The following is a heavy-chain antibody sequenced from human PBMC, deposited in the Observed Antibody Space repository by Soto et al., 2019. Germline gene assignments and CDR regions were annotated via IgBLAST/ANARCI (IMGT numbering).Heavy chain of an antibody. CDR1: GDSVSSNSAA. D-gene: IGHD4-4*01. V-gene: IGHV6-1*02. Sequence: QVQLQQSGPGLVKPSQTLSVTCAISGDSVSSNSAAWNWIRQSPSRGLEWLGRTYYRSKWYTDYALSMKSLISITPDTSKNQFSLQLNSVTPDDTAVYYCARDRYSNGHFDFWGQGTLVTVSS. J-gene: IGHJ4*02. CDR2: TYYRSKWYT. CDR3: ARDRYSNGHFDF.